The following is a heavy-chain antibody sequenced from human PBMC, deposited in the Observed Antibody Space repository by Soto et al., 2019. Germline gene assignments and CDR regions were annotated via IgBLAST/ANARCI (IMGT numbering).Heavy chain of an antibody. CDR2: ISYDGSKK. D-gene: IGHD2-15*01. CDR3: ARIRGSYYFDY. J-gene: IGHJ4*02. CDR1: GFTFSSLG. V-gene: IGHV3-30-3*01. Sequence: GGSLRLSCAASGFTFSSLGMDWVRQAPGKGLEWVALISYDGSKKYYGDSVKGRFTISRDNSRNTLHLQMTNMDPVDTATYYCARIRGSYYFDYWGQGTLVTVSS.